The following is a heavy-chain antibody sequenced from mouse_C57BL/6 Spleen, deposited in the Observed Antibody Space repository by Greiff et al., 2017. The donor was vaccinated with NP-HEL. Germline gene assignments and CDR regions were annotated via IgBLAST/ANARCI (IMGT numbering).Heavy chain of an antibody. CDR3: ARGEETTVVAPRGY. CDR2: ISSGSSTI. V-gene: IGHV5-17*01. J-gene: IGHJ2*01. D-gene: IGHD1-1*01. Sequence: EVHLVESGGGLVKPGGSLKLSCAASGFTFSDYGMHWVRQAPEKGLEWVAYISSGSSTIYYADTVKGRFTISRDNAKNTLFLQMTSLRSEDTAMYYCARGEETTVVAPRGYWGQGTTLTVSS. CDR1: GFTFSDYG.